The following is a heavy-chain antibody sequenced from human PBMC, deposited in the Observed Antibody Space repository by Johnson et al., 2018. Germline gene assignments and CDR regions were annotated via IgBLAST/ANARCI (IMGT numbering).Heavy chain of an antibody. D-gene: IGHD3-9*01. J-gene: IGHJ6*02. CDR1: GFTFGGHG. Sequence: QVQLVQSGGGVVQPGKSXRVSCVASGFTFGGHGMHWVRQAPGKGLEWVAVIWADGSKKDYLDSVKGRFIIARDNSMNKVFLQMNSLRAEDTAVYYCARSDILTGVFYGMDVWGQGTTVTVSS. CDR2: IWADGSKK. CDR3: ARSDILTGVFYGMDV. V-gene: IGHV3-33*01.